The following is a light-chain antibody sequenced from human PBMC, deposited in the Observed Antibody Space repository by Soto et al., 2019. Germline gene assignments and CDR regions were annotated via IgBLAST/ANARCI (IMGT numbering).Light chain of an antibody. V-gene: IGKV3-15*01. Sequence: EIVMTQSPATLSVSPGERATLSCRASQSFGSNLAWYQQKPGQAPRLLIYGASTRATGIPARFSGSGSGTEFTLTISSMQSEDFAVYHCQQYNNWPRTFGQGTKVDIK. CDR2: GAS. CDR3: QQYNNWPRT. CDR1: QSFGSN. J-gene: IGKJ1*01.